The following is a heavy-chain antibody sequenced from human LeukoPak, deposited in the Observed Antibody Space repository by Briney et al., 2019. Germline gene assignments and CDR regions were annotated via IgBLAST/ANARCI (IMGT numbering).Heavy chain of an antibody. CDR2: INHSGST. Sequence: SETLSLTCAVYGGSFSGYYWSWIRQPPGKGLEWIGEINHSGSTNYNPSLKSRVTISVDTSKNQFSLKLSSVTAADTAVYHCARGDFNYSHRGQGTLVTVSS. CDR3: ARGDFNYSH. J-gene: IGHJ4*02. V-gene: IGHV4-34*01. CDR1: GGSFSGYY. D-gene: IGHD1-26*01.